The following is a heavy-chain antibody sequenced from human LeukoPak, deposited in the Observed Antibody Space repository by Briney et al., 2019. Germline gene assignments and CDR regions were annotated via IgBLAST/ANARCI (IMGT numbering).Heavy chain of an antibody. Sequence: GGSLRLSCAGSGFTFSSFAMHWVRQAPGKGLEWVAVISYDGSHKYYADSVKGRFTISRVNSKNTLYVQVNSLGTEDTAAYYCAKGSYYDSSGSFYFDYWGQGTLVTVSS. CDR1: GFTFSSFA. D-gene: IGHD3-22*01. V-gene: IGHV3-30-3*01. CDR2: ISYDGSHK. CDR3: AKGSYYDSSGSFYFDY. J-gene: IGHJ4*02.